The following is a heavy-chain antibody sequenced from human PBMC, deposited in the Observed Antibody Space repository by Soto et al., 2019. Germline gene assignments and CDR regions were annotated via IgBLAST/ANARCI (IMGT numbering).Heavy chain of an antibody. CDR3: AKDFRPLGIRGVGQAPYDY. CDR2: ISGSGGST. CDR1: GFTFSSYA. V-gene: IGHV3-23*01. Sequence: GGSLRLSCAASGFTFSSYAMSWVRQAPGKGLEWVSAISGSGGSTYYADSVKGRFTISRDNSKNTLYLQMNSLRAEDTAVYYCAKDFRPLGIRGVGQAPYDYWGQGTLVTVSS. J-gene: IGHJ4*02. D-gene: IGHD3-10*01.